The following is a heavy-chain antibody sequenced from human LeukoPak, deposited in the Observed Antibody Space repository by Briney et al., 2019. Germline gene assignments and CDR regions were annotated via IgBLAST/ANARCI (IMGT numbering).Heavy chain of an antibody. CDR3: ARAPQLRFDY. CDR1: GFTFRSYA. J-gene: IGHJ4*02. V-gene: IGHV3-74*01. Sequence: PGGSLRLSCAASGFTFRSYAMSWVRQAPGKGLVWVSRINSDGSSTNYADSVKGRFTISRDNAKNTLYLQMNSLRAEDTAVYYCARAPQLRFDYWGQGTLVTVSS. CDR2: INSDGSST. D-gene: IGHD1-7*01.